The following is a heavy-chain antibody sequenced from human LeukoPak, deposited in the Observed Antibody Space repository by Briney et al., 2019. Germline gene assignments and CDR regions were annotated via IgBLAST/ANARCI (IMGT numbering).Heavy chain of an antibody. Sequence: ASVKVSCKASGYTFTSYGFSWVRQAPGQGLEWMGWISAYNGGINYAQRLQGRATMTTDTSTSTAYMELSSLRSEDTAVYYCARRYSGSYYDYFDYWGQGTLVTVSS. V-gene: IGHV1-18*01. J-gene: IGHJ4*02. D-gene: IGHD1-26*01. CDR2: ISAYNGGI. CDR1: GYTFTSYG. CDR3: ARRYSGSYYDYFDY.